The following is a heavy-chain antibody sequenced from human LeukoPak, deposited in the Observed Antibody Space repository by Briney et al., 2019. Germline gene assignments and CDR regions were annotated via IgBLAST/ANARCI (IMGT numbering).Heavy chain of an antibody. CDR3: ARSYYYGSGSCPDY. D-gene: IGHD3-10*01. Sequence: PGGSLRLSCAASGFTFSSYGMHWVRQAPGKGLEWVAVIWYDGSNKYYADSVKGRFTISRDNSKNTLYLQMNSLRAEDTAVYYCARSYYYGSGSCPDYWGQGTLVTVSS. V-gene: IGHV3-33*01. CDR2: IWYDGSNK. CDR1: GFTFSSYG. J-gene: IGHJ4*02.